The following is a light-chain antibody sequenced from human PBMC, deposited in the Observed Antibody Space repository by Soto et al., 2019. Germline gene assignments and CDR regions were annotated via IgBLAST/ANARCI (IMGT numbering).Light chain of an antibody. CDR3: QQHGTAPPTT. V-gene: IGKV3-20*01. Sequence: EIVLTQSPATLSLSPMEIATLSCMASQSVSGNYFSCYHQQPGQAPRRLIYGVSGSATGIPDRFSGSGSGTDFTLIISRLEPEDFAVYYCQQHGTAPPTTFGPGTKVDNK. CDR2: GVS. CDR1: QSVSGNY. J-gene: IGKJ3*01.